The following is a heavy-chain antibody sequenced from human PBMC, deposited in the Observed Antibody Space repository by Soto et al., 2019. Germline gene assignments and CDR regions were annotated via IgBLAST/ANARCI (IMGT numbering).Heavy chain of an antibody. CDR1: GFTFNNFW. CDR3: VRSSDGYFD. Sequence: DVRLVEYGGGLVQPGGSLRLSCAASGFTFNNFWMHWVRQLPGKGLVWVSRINNDGSDATYADSVKGRFTISRDNAKNTVYLQINSLRAEDTAVYYCVRSSDGYFDWGQGTLVTV. V-gene: IGHV3-74*01. J-gene: IGHJ1*01. D-gene: IGHD3-22*01. CDR2: INNDGSDA.